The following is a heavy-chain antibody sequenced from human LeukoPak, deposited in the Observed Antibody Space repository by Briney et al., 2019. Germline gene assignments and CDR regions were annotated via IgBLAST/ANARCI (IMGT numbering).Heavy chain of an antibody. Sequence: KTSETLSLTCTVSGGSISSYYWSWIRQPPGKGLEWIGYMYYRGNTNYDPSLKSRVTISIDTPNNQFSLKLSSVTAADTAVYYCAKFATVTTPNWIDPWGQGILVTVSS. J-gene: IGHJ5*02. CDR3: AKFATVTTPNWIDP. CDR2: MYYRGNT. CDR1: GGSISSYY. D-gene: IGHD4-17*01. V-gene: IGHV4-59*01.